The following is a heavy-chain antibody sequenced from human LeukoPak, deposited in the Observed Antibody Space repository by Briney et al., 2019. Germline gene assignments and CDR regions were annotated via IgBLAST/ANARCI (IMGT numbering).Heavy chain of an antibody. J-gene: IGHJ6*03. CDR2: ISSSSSYI. V-gene: IGHV3-21*01. Sequence: GGSLRLSCAASGFTFSSYSMNWVRQAPGKGLEWVSSISSSSSYIYYADSVKGRFTISRDNSKNTLYLQMNSLRAEDTAVYYCARSPKYSSSSGHYYYYMDVWGKGTTVTVSS. D-gene: IGHD6-6*01. CDR1: GFTFSSYS. CDR3: ARSPKYSSSSGHYYYYMDV.